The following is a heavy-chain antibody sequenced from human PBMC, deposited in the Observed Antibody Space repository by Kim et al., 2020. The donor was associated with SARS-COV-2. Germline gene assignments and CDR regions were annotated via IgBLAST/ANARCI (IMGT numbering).Heavy chain of an antibody. CDR2: IYYSGST. V-gene: IGHV4-39*01. CDR3: ARHPLVHSSWFDP. J-gene: IGHJ5*02. Sequence: SETLSLTCTVSGGSISSSSYYWGWIRQPPGKGLEWIGSIYYSGSTYYNPSLKSRVTISVVTSKNQFSLKLSSVTAADTAVYYCARHPLVHSSWFDPWGQGTLVTVSS. CDR1: GGSISSSSYY. D-gene: IGHD6-13*01.